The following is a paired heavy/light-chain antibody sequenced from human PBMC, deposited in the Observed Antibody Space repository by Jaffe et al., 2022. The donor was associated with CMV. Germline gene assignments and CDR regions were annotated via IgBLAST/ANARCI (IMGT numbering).Light chain of an antibody. V-gene: IGLV1-51*02. CDR1: SSNIGNYY. Sequence: QSVLTQPPSVSAAPGQKVTISCSGSSSNIGNYYVSWYQQLPGTAPKLLIYENNKRPSRIPDRFSGSKSGTSATLGITGLQTGDEADYYCGTWDSSLSAGVFGGGTKLTVL. CDR3: GTWDSSLSAGV. J-gene: IGLJ3*02. CDR2: ENN.
Heavy chain of an antibody. D-gene: IGHD2-2*01. CDR2: IYYSGST. Sequence: QLQLQESGPGLVKPSETLSLTCTVSGDSISSSTYYWGWIRQPPGKGLEWIGSIYYSGSTYYNPSLKSRVTISVDTSKNQFSLKLNSVTAAETAVYYCGSGYCSGTSCNGRYYYHYMDVWGEGTTVTVSS. CDR3: GSGYCSGTSCNGRYYYHYMDV. CDR1: GDSISSSTYY. V-gene: IGHV4-39*01. J-gene: IGHJ6*03.